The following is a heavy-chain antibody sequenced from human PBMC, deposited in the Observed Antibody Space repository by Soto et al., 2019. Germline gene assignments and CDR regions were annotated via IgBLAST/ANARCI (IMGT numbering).Heavy chain of an antibody. D-gene: IGHD7-27*01. CDR2: INPSGCIT. CDR1: GFTFTSYF. V-gene: IGHV1-46*01. J-gene: IGHJ4*02. CDR3: ARDPARQNGGPVFDY. Sequence: QVQLVQSGAEVKKPGASVTISCKTSGFTFTSYFNHWARQAPGQGLEWMGMINPSGCITSFAQKFQGRVAMTRDTSTSTVYMELSDLRSEVMAFYYCARDPARQNGGPVFDYWGQGTLVTVSS.